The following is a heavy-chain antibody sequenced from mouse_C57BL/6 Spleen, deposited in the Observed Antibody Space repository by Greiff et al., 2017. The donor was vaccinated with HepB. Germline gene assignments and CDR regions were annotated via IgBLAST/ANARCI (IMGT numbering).Heavy chain of an antibody. D-gene: IGHD1-1*01. CDR1: GYTFTSYW. V-gene: IGHV1-69*01. J-gene: IGHJ2*01. CDR2: IDPSDSYT. Sequence: VQLQQSGAELVMPGASVKLSCKASGYTFTSYWMHWVKPRPGQGLEWTGEIDPSDSYTNYNQRFKGKSKLTVDKSSSTAYMQLSSLTYGASAVFYCARYYGSSSEYYLDYWGQGTTLTVAS. CDR3: ARYYGSSSEYYLDY.